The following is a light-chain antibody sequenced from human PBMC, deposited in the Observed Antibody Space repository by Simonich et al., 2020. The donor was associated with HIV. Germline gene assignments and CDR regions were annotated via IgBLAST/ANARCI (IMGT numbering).Light chain of an antibody. CDR3: ATWDENLNVVI. CDR2: RNN. J-gene: IGLJ2*01. Sequence: QSVLTQPPSASGTPGQRVTLSCSGSSSNIGSNYVYWYQQLPGTAPKLLIYRNNQRPSGVPDRFSGSKSGTSASLAISGLRSEDEADYSCATWDENLNVVIFGGGTKLTVL. CDR1: SSNIGSNY. V-gene: IGLV1-47*01.